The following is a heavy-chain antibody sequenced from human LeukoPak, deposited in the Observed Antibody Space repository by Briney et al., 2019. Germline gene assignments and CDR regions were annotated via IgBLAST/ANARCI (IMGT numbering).Heavy chain of an antibody. Sequence: SVEVSCKASGGTFSSYAISWVRQAPGQGLEWMGGIIPIFGTANYAQKFQGRVTITADESTSTAYMELSSLRSEDTAVYYCARDSHAGNYDFWSGYPSWGMDVWGQGTTVTVSS. V-gene: IGHV1-69*13. CDR1: GGTFSSYA. CDR2: IIPIFGTA. CDR3: ARDSHAGNYDFWSGYPSWGMDV. J-gene: IGHJ6*02. D-gene: IGHD3-3*01.